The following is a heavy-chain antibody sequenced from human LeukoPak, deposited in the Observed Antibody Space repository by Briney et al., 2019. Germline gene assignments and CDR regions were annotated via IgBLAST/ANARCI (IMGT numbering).Heavy chain of an antibody. Sequence: SETLSLTCIVSGGSISSDYWSWIRQPPGKGLEWIGCIYYTGNTNYNPSLQSRVTISIDTSKYQFSLKLTSVTAADTAVYYCARHQLRGFLDDYWGQGTLVTVSS. V-gene: IGHV4-59*08. CDR1: GGSISSDY. CDR3: ARHQLRGFLDDY. D-gene: IGHD3-10*01. CDR2: IYYTGNT. J-gene: IGHJ4*02.